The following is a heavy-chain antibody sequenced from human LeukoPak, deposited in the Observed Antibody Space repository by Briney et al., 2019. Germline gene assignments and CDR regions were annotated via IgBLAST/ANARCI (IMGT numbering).Heavy chain of an antibody. CDR2: ISGGGITT. CDR1: GFTFSSFA. Sequence: GGSLRLSCAASGFTFSSFAMSWVRQAPGKGLEWVSTISGGGITTYYADSAKGRFTISRDNSKNTLYLQMNSLTAEDTAVFYCPRQSYASGWNPFDYWGQGILVTVSS. J-gene: IGHJ4*02. CDR3: PRQSYASGWNPFDY. D-gene: IGHD6-19*01. V-gene: IGHV3-23*01.